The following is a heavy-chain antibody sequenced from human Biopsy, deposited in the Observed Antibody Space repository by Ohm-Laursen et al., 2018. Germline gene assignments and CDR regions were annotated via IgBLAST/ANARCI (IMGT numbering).Heavy chain of an antibody. V-gene: IGHV1-69*01. CDR2: IIPIFGTA. J-gene: IGHJ1*01. CDR3: ATKLTGYFHH. D-gene: IGHD3-9*01. Sequence: SSVKVSCKASGGTFTNYAISWVRQAPGQGLEWMGGIIPIFGTANYAQKFQGRVTITADESTSTAYMELSSLGSDDTAVYYCATKLTGYFHHWGQGTLVIVSS. CDR1: GGTFTNYA.